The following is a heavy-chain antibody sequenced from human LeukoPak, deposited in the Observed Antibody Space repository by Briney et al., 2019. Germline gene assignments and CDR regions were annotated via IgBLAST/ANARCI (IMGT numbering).Heavy chain of an antibody. V-gene: IGHV1-46*01. CDR2: INPSGGGT. J-gene: IGHJ4*02. Sequence: ASVKVSCKASGYSFTNYYIHWVQQAPGQGLESVGIINPSGGGTTYPQKFQGRVTMTRDTSTSTVYMELSSLRSEDTAVYYCARVPYCFNGICYTHYYFDYWGQGTLVTVSS. D-gene: IGHD2-8*01. CDR3: ARVPYCFNGICYTHYYFDY. CDR1: GYSFTNYY.